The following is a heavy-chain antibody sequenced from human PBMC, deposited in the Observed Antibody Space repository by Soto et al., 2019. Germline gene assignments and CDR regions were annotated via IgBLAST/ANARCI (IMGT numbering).Heavy chain of an antibody. CDR1: GGTFSSYA. V-gene: IGHV1-69*13. CDR2: IIPIFGTA. Sequence: ASVKVSCKASGGTFSSYAISWVRQAPGQGLEWMGGIIPIFGTANYAQKFQGRVTITADESTSTAYMGLSSLRSEDTAVYYCARSTTITYSSDIVVVPAATRSPPRYGMNVWGQGTTVTVSS. D-gene: IGHD2-2*01. J-gene: IGHJ6*02. CDR3: ARSTTITYSSDIVVVPAATRSPPRYGMNV.